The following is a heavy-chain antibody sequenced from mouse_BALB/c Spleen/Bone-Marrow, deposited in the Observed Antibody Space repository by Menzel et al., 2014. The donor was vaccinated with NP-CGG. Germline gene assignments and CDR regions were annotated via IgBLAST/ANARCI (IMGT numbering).Heavy chain of an antibody. V-gene: IGHV2-6-7*01. J-gene: IGHJ4*01. CDR1: GFSLTGYG. CDR3: ARDQSGFYAMDY. D-gene: IGHD4-1*01. Sequence: VKLMESGPGLVAPSQSLSITCTVSGFSLTGYGVNRVRQPPGKGLEWLGMIWGDGSTDYNSALKSRLSISKDNSKSQVFLKMNSLQTDDTARYYCARDQSGFYAMDYWGQGTSVTVSS. CDR2: IWGDGST.